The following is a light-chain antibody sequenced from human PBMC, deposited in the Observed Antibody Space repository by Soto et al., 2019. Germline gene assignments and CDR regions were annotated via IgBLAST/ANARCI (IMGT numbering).Light chain of an antibody. CDR3: QQSYSSPPT. Sequence: DIQMTQSPSSLSASVGVRVTITCRASQSISNYLNWYQHKPGKAPNLLIYAASTLQSGVPSRFSGSRSGTDFTLTITHLQPEDFASYYCQQSYSSPPTFGQGTKLEIK. J-gene: IGKJ2*01. CDR2: AAS. V-gene: IGKV1-39*01. CDR1: QSISNY.